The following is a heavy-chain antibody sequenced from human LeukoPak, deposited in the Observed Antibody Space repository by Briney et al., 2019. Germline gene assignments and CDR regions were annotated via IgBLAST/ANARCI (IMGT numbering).Heavy chain of an antibody. Sequence: ASVKVSCKASGGTFSSYATSWVRQAPGQGLEWMGGIIPIFGTANYAQKFQGRVTITADESTSTAYMELSSLRSEDTAVYYCARSSRLAIAAAAWFDPWGQGTLVTVSS. CDR3: ARSSRLAIAAAAWFDP. CDR1: GGTFSSYA. D-gene: IGHD6-13*01. CDR2: IIPIFGTA. V-gene: IGHV1-69*13. J-gene: IGHJ5*02.